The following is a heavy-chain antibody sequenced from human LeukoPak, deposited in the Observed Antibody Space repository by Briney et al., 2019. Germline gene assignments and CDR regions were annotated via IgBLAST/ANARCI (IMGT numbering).Heavy chain of an antibody. Sequence: GGSLRLSCAASGLTFSSYWMSWVRQAPGKGLEWVANIKQDGSEKYYVDSVKGRFTISRDNAKNSLYLQMNSLRAEDTAVYYCARDQGDYWGQGTLVTVSS. J-gene: IGHJ4*02. V-gene: IGHV3-7*01. CDR2: IKQDGSEK. CDR3: ARDQGDY. CDR1: GLTFSSYW.